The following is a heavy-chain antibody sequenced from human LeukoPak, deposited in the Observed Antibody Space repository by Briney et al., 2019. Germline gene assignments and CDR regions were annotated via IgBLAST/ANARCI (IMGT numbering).Heavy chain of an antibody. CDR3: ARHCGGDCYSGFGVNDY. CDR1: GGSISSYY. D-gene: IGHD2-21*02. J-gene: IGHJ4*02. CDR2: IYYSGST. Sequence: SETLPLTCTVSGGSISSYYWSWIRQPPGKGLEWIGYIYYSGSTNYNPSLKSRVTISVDTSKNQFSLKLSSVTAADTAVYYCARHCGGDCYSGFGVNDYWGQGTLVTVSS. V-gene: IGHV4-59*08.